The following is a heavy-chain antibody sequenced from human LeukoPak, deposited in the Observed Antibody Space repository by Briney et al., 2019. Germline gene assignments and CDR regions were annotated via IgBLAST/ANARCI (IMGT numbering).Heavy chain of an antibody. J-gene: IGHJ4*02. CDR3: ARLTKGRYFDYIFDY. CDR1: GYSISSGYY. V-gene: IGHV4-38-2*01. Sequence: SETLSLTCAVSGYSISSGYYWGWIRQPPGKGLEWIGSIYYSGSTYNNPSLGSRVSMSVDTSKNQFSLKMTSVTAADTAVYYCARLTKGRYFDYIFDYWGQGTLFTVST. D-gene: IGHD3-9*01. CDR2: IYYSGST.